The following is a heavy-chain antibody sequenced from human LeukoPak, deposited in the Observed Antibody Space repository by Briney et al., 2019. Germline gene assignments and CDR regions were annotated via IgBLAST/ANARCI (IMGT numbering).Heavy chain of an antibody. D-gene: IGHD3-16*01. CDR1: GFTFSGYG. CDR2: VSNDGNVK. Sequence: GGSLRLSCAASGFTFSGYGMHWVRQAPGKGLEWVAVVSNDGNVKYYADSVKGRFSISRDNSKNTLSFQMNSLRLEDTAVYYCAREGLAWGSYFSAWFDPWGQGTLVTVSS. CDR3: AREGLAWGSYFSAWFDP. V-gene: IGHV3-30*03. J-gene: IGHJ5*02.